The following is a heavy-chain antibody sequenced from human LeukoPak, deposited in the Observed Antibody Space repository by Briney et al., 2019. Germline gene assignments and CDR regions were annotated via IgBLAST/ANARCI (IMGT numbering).Heavy chain of an antibody. D-gene: IGHD6-19*01. V-gene: IGHV7-4-1*02. J-gene: IGHJ3*02. CDR3: ARDRGSSGWYAFDI. Sequence: AAMKLFWKTYGNTFASDGMNRMRQTVEKGLEWMGWINTTTWNTTYAQGFTGRFVFSLDTSVSTAYLQISSLKAEDTAVYYCARDRGSSGWYAFDIWGQGTMVTVSS. CDR1: GNTFASDG. CDR2: INTTTWNT.